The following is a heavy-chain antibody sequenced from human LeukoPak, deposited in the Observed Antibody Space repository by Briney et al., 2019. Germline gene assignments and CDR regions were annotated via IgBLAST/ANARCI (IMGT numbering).Heavy chain of an antibody. CDR2: IYYSGST. Sequence: PSETLSLTCTVSGGSISSSSYYWGWIRQPPGKGLEWIGSIYYSGSTYYNSSLKSRVTISVDTSKNQFSLKLSSVTAADTAVYYCARDLRYDYYMDVWGKGTMVTVSS. CDR1: GGSISSSSYY. J-gene: IGHJ6*03. CDR3: ARDLRYDYYMDV. D-gene: IGHD3-22*01. V-gene: IGHV4-39*07.